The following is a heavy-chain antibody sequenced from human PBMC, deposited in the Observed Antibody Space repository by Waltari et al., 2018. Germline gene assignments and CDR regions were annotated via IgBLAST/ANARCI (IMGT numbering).Heavy chain of an antibody. CDR2: IYSDGRT. Sequence: GGGWGRPGGSRGRPVSALGFNFSRNDMSWVRQAPGEGLEWVSIIYSDGRTYYADSVKGRFTISRDNSKNTLYLQMNSLRAEDTAIYYCAREVYRSGVHWG. CDR1: GFNFSRND. D-gene: IGHD6-19*01. J-gene: IGHJ1*01. CDR3: AREVYRSGVH. V-gene: IGHV3-53*01.